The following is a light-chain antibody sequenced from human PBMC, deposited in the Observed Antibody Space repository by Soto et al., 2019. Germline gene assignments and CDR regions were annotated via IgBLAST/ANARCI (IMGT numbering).Light chain of an antibody. J-gene: IGKJ1*01. CDR1: QTISSW. CDR2: DAS. CDR3: QQYNSYSWT. Sequence: DIQMTQSPSTLPASVGDRVTITCRASQTISSWLAWYQQKPGKAPDLLIYDASRLAGGVPSRFSGSGSETEFTLTISGLQPDDFASYYCQQYNSYSWTFGQGTKVEVK. V-gene: IGKV1-5*01.